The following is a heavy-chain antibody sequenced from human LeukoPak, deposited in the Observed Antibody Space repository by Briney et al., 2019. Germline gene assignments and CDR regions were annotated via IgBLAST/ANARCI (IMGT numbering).Heavy chain of an antibody. CDR2: ISAYNGNT. Sequence: ASVKVSCKASGYTFTGYYMHWVRQAPGQGLEWMGWISAYNGNTNYAQKFQGRVTITADESTSTAYMELSSLRSEDTAVYYCARAGSITIGWFDPWGQGTLVTVSS. J-gene: IGHJ5*02. V-gene: IGHV1-18*04. D-gene: IGHD3-10*01. CDR1: GYTFTGYY. CDR3: ARAGSITIGWFDP.